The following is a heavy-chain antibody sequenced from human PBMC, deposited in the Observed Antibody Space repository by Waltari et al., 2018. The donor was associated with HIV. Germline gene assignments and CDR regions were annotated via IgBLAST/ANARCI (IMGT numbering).Heavy chain of an antibody. D-gene: IGHD6-19*01. CDR1: GGSIRSSNYS. CDR2: IYHSGST. Sequence: QLQLQESGPGLVKPSETLSLPCRVPGGSIRSSNYSWGWIRQPPGEGLEWIGTIYHSGSTYYNPPLKSRVTMSVDTSKNQFSLKLNSVTAADAAVYYCARQPIPGIAVAGTYYYYGMDVWGQGTTVTVS. J-gene: IGHJ6*02. V-gene: IGHV4-39*01. CDR3: ARQPIPGIAVAGTYYYYGMDV.